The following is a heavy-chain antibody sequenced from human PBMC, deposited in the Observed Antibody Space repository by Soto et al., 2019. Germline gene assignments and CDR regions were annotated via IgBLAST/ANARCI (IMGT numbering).Heavy chain of an antibody. D-gene: IGHD5-12*01. CDR3: ARGKLATLTDF. CDR1: GYTFTDYD. CDR2: MNPNTGNT. J-gene: IGHJ4*02. Sequence: QVQLVQSGAEVKKPGAPVKVSCKASGYTFTDYDINWVRQATGQGLEWMGRMNPNTGNTRYAQHFQDRLIMTRDTSITTAFMELSNLRSEDTAIYYCARGKLATLTDFWGQGTLVTVSS. V-gene: IGHV1-8*01.